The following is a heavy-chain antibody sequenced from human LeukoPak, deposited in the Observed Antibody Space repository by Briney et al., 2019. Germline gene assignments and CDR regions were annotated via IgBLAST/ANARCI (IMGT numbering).Heavy chain of an antibody. CDR1: GYTFSNYA. J-gene: IGHJ6*03. Sequence: GASVKVSCKASGYTFSNYAISWVRQAPGQGLEWMGWISGYNGNTKYAQNLQGRVTMTIDTSTTTAYLELGSLTYDDTAVYYCARDLRLGDYYMDVWAKGTTVTVSS. CDR3: ARDLRLGDYYMDV. D-gene: IGHD3-9*01. V-gene: IGHV1-18*01. CDR2: ISGYNGNT.